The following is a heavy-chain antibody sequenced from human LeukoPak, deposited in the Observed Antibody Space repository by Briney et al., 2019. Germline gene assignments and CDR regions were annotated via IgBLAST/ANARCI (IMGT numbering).Heavy chain of an antibody. CDR2: IYYSGST. Sequence: SCTVSGFTVSSNSMSWVRQPPGKGLEWIGYIYYSGSTNYNPSLKSRVTISVDTSKNQFSLKLSSVTAADTAVYYCARGIPSGYAGNYYYYMDVWGKGTTVTVSS. CDR3: ARGIPSGYAGNYYYYMDV. V-gene: IGHV4-59*02. CDR1: GFTVSSNS. J-gene: IGHJ6*03. D-gene: IGHD5-12*01.